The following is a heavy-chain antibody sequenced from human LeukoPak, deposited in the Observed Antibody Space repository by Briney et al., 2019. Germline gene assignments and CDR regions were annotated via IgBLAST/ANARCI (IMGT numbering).Heavy chain of an antibody. J-gene: IGHJ4*02. V-gene: IGHV3-7*01. CDR3: AREYCSSTSCYAGLYYFDY. Sequence: GGSLRLSCAASGFTFSSYWMSWVRQAPGKGLEWVANIKQDGSEKYYVDSVKGRFTISRDNAMNSLYLQMNSLRAEDTAVYYCAREYCSSTSCYAGLYYFDYWGQGTLVTVSS. CDR1: GFTFSSYW. CDR2: IKQDGSEK. D-gene: IGHD2-2*01.